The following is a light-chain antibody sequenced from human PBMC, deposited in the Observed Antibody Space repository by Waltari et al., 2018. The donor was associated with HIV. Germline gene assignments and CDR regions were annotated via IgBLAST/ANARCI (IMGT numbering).Light chain of an antibody. J-gene: IGLJ2*01. CDR1: SSNIGSTT. CDR2: SDY. Sequence: QSVLTQPPSASGTPGQRVTISCSGSSSNIGSTTVNWYQQLPGTAPKLLIYSDYQRPSGVPDRCAGSKSGTSASLAISGLKSEDEADYYCAAWDDSLNGVVFGGGTKLTVL. CDR3: AAWDDSLNGVV. V-gene: IGLV1-44*01.